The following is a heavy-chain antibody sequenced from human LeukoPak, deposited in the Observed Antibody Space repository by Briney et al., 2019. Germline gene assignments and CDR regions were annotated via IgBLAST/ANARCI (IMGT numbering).Heavy chain of an antibody. J-gene: IGHJ4*02. Sequence: GGSLRLSCAASGFTFSSYRMSWVRQAPGKGLEWVANIKQDGSEKYYVDSVKGRFTISRDNAKNSLYLQMNSLRAEDTAVYYCARDRYCSSTSCFHEGYWGQGTLVTVSS. CDR1: GFTFSSYR. CDR2: IKQDGSEK. V-gene: IGHV3-7*01. D-gene: IGHD2-2*01. CDR3: ARDRYCSSTSCFHEGY.